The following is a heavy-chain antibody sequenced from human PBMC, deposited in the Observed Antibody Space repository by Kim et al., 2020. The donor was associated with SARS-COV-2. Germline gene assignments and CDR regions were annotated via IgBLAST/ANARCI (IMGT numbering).Heavy chain of an antibody. Sequence: SETLSLTCAVYGGSFSGYYWSWIRQPPGKGLEWIGEINHSGSTNYNPSLKSRVTISVDTSKNQFSLKLSSVTAADTAVYYCARERVQGYSSSWYGSGLYYYYGMDVWGQGTTVTVSS. J-gene: IGHJ6*02. V-gene: IGHV4-34*01. CDR2: INHSGST. CDR1: GGSFSGYY. CDR3: ARERVQGYSSSWYGSGLYYYYGMDV. D-gene: IGHD6-13*01.